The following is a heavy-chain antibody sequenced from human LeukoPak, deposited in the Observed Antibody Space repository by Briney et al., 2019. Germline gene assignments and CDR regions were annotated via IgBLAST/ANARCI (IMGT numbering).Heavy chain of an antibody. Sequence: PGGSLRLSCAASGFTFSSYGMHWVRQAPGKGLEWVAAIWYDGSNKYYADSVKGRFTISRDNSKNTLYLQMNSLRAEDTAVYYCAREYLAAGTDYYYYGMDVWGQGTTVTVSS. V-gene: IGHV3-33*01. D-gene: IGHD6-13*01. CDR2: IWYDGSNK. J-gene: IGHJ6*02. CDR3: AREYLAAGTDYYYYGMDV. CDR1: GFTFSSYG.